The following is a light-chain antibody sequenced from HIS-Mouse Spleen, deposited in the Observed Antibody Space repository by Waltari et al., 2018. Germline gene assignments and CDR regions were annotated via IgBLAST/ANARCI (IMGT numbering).Light chain of an antibody. J-gene: IGLJ2*01. V-gene: IGLV3-10*01. CDR1: ALPNNY. CDR2: EDS. CDR3: YSTDSSGNHRV. Sequence: SYELTQPPSVSVSPGQTARITCSGDALPNNYAYWYQQKSGKAPVLVIYEDSKRPPGIPERFSGSSSGTMATLTISGAQVEDEADYYCYSTDSSGNHRVFGGGTKLTVL.